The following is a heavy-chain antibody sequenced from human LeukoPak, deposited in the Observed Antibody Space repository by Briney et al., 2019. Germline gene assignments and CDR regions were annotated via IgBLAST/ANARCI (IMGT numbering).Heavy chain of an antibody. Sequence: SETLSLTCTVSGYSISSGYYWGWIRQPPGKGLEWIGSIYHSGSTYYNPSLKSRVTISVDTSKNQFSLKLSSVTAADTAVYYCARSGLHDYGGNFDYWGQGTLVTVSS. J-gene: IGHJ4*02. V-gene: IGHV4-38-2*02. CDR3: ARSGLHDYGGNFDY. CDR2: IYHSGST. D-gene: IGHD4-23*01. CDR1: GYSISSGYY.